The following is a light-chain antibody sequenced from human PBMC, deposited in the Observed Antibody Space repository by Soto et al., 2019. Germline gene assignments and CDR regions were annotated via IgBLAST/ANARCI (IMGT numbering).Light chain of an antibody. Sequence: SDERTQPPSMSVAPGQTARITCWGNNIGSKTVHWYQQKAGQAPVLVVYDDSDRPSGIPERFSGSNSGNTATLTISRVEAGDEADYYCQVWDVSTVHYVFGTGTKVTVL. CDR2: DDS. J-gene: IGLJ1*01. CDR1: NIGSKT. V-gene: IGLV3-21*02. CDR3: QVWDVSTVHYV.